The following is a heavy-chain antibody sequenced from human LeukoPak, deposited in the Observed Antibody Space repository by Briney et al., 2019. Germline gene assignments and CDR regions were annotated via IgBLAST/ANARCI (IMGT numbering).Heavy chain of an antibody. CDR2: INSDGINT. CDR1: GFTFSSYW. Sequence: GGSLRLSCAASGFTFSSYWMHWVRQAPGKGLVWVSRINSDGINTSYADSVKGRFTISRDNAKNTLYLQMNSLRAEDTAVYYCASQRWLQSSFDYWGQGTLVTVSS. D-gene: IGHD5-24*01. V-gene: IGHV3-74*01. J-gene: IGHJ4*02. CDR3: ASQRWLQSSFDY.